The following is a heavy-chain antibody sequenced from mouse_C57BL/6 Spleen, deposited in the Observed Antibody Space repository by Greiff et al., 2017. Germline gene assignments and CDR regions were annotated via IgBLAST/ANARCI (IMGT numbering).Heavy chain of an antibody. CDR1: GYTFTSYW. CDR2: INPSNGCT. V-gene: IGHV1-53*01. CDR3: ARWIITTVVAPDY. J-gene: IGHJ2*01. Sequence: QVQLQQPGTELVKPGASVKLSCKASGYTFTSYWMHWVKQRPGQGLEWIGNINPSNGCTNYNEKVKSKATLTVDKSSSTAYMQLSSLTSEDSAVYYCARWIITTVVAPDYWGQGTTLTVSS. D-gene: IGHD1-1*01.